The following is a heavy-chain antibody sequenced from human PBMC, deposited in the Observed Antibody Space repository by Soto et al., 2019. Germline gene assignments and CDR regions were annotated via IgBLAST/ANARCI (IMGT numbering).Heavy chain of an antibody. CDR2: IYYSGST. J-gene: IGHJ4*02. D-gene: IGHD3-16*02. V-gene: IGHV4-59*01. CDR3: ARAGITFGGVIGYFDY. Sequence: SETLSLTCTVSGGSISSYYWSWIRQPPGKGLEWIGYIYYSGSTNYNPSLKSRVTISVDTSKNQFSLKLISVTAADTAVFYCARAGITFGGVIGYFDYWGQGTLVTVSS. CDR1: GGSISSYY.